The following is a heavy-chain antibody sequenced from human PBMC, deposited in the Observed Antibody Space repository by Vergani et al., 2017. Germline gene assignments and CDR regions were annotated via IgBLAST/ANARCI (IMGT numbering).Heavy chain of an antibody. D-gene: IGHD1-26*01. CDR3: AGSGGYYLDY. V-gene: IGHV1-69*02. J-gene: IGHJ4*02. Sequence: QVQLVQSGAEVKKPGSSVKVSCKASGGTFSSYTISWVRQAPGQGLEWMGRIIPILGIANYAQKFQGRVTITADKSTSTAYMGLSSLRSDDTAMYYCAGSGGYYLDYWGQGTLVTVSS. CDR2: IIPILGIA. CDR1: GGTFSSYT.